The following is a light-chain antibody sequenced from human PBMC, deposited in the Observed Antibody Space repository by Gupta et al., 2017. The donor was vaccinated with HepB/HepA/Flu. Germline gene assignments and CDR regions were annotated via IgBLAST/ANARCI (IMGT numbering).Light chain of an antibody. CDR3: RQWTHWPRT. CDR1: QSLVYSNGNTY. V-gene: IGKV2-30*01. Sequence: DVVMTQSPLSLPVTLGQPASISCRSSQSLVYSNGNTYLTWFQQRPGQSPRRLIYKVSNRDSGVPDRFSGSGSGTDFTLKISRVEAEDVGVYYCRQWTHWPRTFGQGTKMDIK. J-gene: IGKJ2*01. CDR2: KVS.